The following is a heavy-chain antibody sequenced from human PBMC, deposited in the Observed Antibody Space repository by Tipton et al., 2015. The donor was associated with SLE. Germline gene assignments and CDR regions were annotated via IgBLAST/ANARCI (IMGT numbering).Heavy chain of an antibody. CDR1: GDSITCYY. J-gene: IGHJ4*02. CDR3: ARGDVD. CDR2: VYSSGSA. Sequence: TLSLTCSVSGDSITCYYWSWFRQPTGRGLEWIGRVYSSGSANYNPAIISRVSMSVDISKNQFFLTLRSVTAADTAVYFCARGDVDWGQGSLVTVPS. D-gene: IGHD5-24*01. V-gene: IGHV4-4*07.